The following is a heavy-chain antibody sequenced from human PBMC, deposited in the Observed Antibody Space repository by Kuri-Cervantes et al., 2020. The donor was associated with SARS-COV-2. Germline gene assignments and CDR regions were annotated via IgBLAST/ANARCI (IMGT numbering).Heavy chain of an antibody. CDR2: ISSSSSYI. Sequence: GGPLTLFCEASGYTFSSYAVGWVRQAPAKGLEWVSSISSSSSYIYYADSVKGRFTISRDNAKNSLYLQMNSLRAEDTAVYYCAKEMGATKYFQHWGQGTLVTVSS. J-gene: IGHJ1*01. D-gene: IGHD1-26*01. V-gene: IGHV3-21*01. CDR1: GYTFSSYA. CDR3: AKEMGATKYFQH.